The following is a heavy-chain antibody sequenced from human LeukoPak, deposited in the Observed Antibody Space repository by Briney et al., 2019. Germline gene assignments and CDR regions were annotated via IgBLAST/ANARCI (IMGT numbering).Heavy chain of an antibody. CDR2: TYYNSRWSN. D-gene: IGHD1/OR15-1a*01. CDR1: GDSVSSDITA. Sequence: SQTLSLTCAISGDSVSSDITAWNWIRQPPSRGLGWLGRTYYNSRWSNDYAVSVESRITINPDTTRNQFSLQLKSVTPEDTAVYYGARGNMRWGFDNWGQGTLVTVSS. CDR3: ARGNMRWGFDN. J-gene: IGHJ4*02. V-gene: IGHV6-1*01.